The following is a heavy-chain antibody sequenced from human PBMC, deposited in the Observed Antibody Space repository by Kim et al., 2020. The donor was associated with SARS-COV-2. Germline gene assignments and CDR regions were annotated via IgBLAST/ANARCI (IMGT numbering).Heavy chain of an antibody. V-gene: IGHV4-34*01. J-gene: IGHJ4*02. Sequence: SRVTISVDTSKNQFSLKLSSVTAADTAVYYCSRSRKYCSGGSCYSYYFDYWGQGTLVTVSS. D-gene: IGHD2-15*01. CDR3: SRSRKYCSGGSCYSYYFDY.